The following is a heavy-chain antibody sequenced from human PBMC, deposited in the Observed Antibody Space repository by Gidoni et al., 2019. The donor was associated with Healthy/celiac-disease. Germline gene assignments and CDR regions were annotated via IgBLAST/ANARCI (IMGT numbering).Heavy chain of an antibody. Sequence: EVQLVESGGGLVKPGGSLRLSCAASGFTFSSYSMNWVRQAPGKGLEWGSSISSSSSYIYYADSVKGRFTISRDNAKNSLYLQMNSLRAEDTAVYYCAREGEEVRVRGVKATPPDVWGKGTTVTVSS. D-gene: IGHD3-10*01. CDR1: GFTFSSYS. J-gene: IGHJ6*04. CDR2: ISSSSSYI. V-gene: IGHV3-21*01. CDR3: AREGEEVRVRGVKATPPDV.